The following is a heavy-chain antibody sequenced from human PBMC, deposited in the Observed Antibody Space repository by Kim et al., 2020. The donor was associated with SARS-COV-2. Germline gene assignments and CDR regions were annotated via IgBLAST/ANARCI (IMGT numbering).Heavy chain of an antibody. J-gene: IGHJ4*02. CDR2: NSDT. V-gene: IGHV5-51*01. CDR3: ARRTDYFDY. Sequence: NSDTRYSPSFQGQVTTSAYKSISTAYLQWNSLKASDTAMYYCARRTDYFDYWGQGTQVTVSS.